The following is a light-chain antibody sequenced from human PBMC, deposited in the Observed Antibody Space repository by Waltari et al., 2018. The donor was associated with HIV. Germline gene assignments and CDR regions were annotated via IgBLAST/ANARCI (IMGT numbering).Light chain of an antibody. CDR2: KAS. Sequence: DIQMTQSPSTLSASVGDRVTITCRASQRINVWLAWYQQKPGKAPKLLIYKASSLESGVPSRFSGSGSGTEFTLTISSLQPDDFASYYCQQYNSYPYIFGQGTKLQIK. J-gene: IGKJ2*01. V-gene: IGKV1-5*03. CDR1: QRINVW. CDR3: QQYNSYPYI.